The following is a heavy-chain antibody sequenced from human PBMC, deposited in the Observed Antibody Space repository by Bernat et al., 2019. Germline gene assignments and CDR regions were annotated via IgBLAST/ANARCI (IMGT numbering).Heavy chain of an antibody. J-gene: IGHJ5*02. CDR1: DDSISSTSNY. V-gene: IGHV4-39*01. D-gene: IGHD1-26*01. Sequence: QLQLQEWGPGLVKPSETLSLTCIVSDDSISSTSNYWAWIRQVPGEGLGWIGSIYHYGTTYYNASLKSRVTISIDSSKRQFSLKLNSVTAADTAVYHCARQSLVSGRSRLAWFDPWGQGTLVTVSS. CDR3: ARQSLVSGRSRLAWFDP. CDR2: IYHYGTT.